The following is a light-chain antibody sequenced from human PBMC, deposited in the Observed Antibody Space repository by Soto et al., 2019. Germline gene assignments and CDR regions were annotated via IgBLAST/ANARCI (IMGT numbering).Light chain of an antibody. J-gene: IGLJ1*01. Sequence: QSALTQPASVSGSPGQSITISCTGTSXDIGGYNYVSWYQHHPGKAPQLMIYEVTNRPSGVSNRFSGSKSGNTASLTISGLQPEDEADYYCSSCTSSTTPLVFGTGTKVTVL. CDR3: SSCTSSTTPLV. CDR1: SXDIGGYNY. CDR2: EVT. V-gene: IGLV2-14*01.